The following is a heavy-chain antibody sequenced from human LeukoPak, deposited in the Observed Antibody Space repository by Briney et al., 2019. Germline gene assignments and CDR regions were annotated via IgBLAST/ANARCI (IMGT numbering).Heavy chain of an antibody. CDR3: AKEARPGLNVY. J-gene: IGHJ4*02. CDR2: LSGSGGST. V-gene: IGHV3-23*01. CDR1: GFTFSSYA. Sequence: GGSLRLSCAASGFTFSSYAMTWVRQAPGKGLEWVSGLSGSGGSTYYADSVKGRFTISRDNSKNTVYLQMNSLRADDAAVYYCAKEARPGLNVYWGQGTLVTVSS. D-gene: IGHD3-16*01.